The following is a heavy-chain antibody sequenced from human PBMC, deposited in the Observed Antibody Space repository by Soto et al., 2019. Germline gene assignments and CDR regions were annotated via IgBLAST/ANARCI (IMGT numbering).Heavy chain of an antibody. CDR3: ARDQGGATRY. D-gene: IGHD1-26*01. J-gene: IGHJ4*02. V-gene: IGHV3-48*02. CDR2: ISSSGDTT. CDR1: GFTFSIYS. Sequence: EVQLVESGGGLVQPGGSLRLSCAASGFTFSIYSMNWVRQAPGKGLEWISYISSSGDTTYYADSVKGRFTISRDNAEKSLCLPMNSLRDEDRAVYFCARDQGGATRYWGQGTLGIVSS.